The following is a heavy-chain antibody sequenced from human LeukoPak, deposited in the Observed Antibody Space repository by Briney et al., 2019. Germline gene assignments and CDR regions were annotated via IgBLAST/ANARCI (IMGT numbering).Heavy chain of an antibody. CDR1: GGSFSGYY. J-gene: IGHJ5*02. CDR3: ARGLRRLGYNWFDP. D-gene: IGHD6-19*01. Sequence: SEILSLTCAVYGGSFSGYYWSWIRQPPGKGLEWIGEINHSGSTNYNPSLKSRVTISVDTSKNQFSLKLSSVTAADTAVYYCARGLRRLGYNWFDPWGQGTLVTVSS. V-gene: IGHV4-34*01. CDR2: INHSGST.